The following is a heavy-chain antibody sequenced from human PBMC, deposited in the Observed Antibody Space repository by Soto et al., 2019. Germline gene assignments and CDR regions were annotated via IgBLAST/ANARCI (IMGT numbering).Heavy chain of an antibody. CDR3: ARVGSSGWSPDY. Sequence: NPSETLSLTCTVSGGSISCHYWIWIRQPPGEGMEWIGYIFYSGSTTYNNNPSLKSRVTISVDTSKNQFSLRLSSVTAADTAVYYCARVGSSGWSPDYWGQGTLVTVSS. CDR2: IFYSGSTTY. V-gene: IGHV4-59*11. J-gene: IGHJ4*02. CDR1: GGSISCHY. D-gene: IGHD6-19*01.